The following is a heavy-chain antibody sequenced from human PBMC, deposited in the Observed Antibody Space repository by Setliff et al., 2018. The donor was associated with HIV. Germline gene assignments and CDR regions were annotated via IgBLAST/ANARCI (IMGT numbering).Heavy chain of an antibody. Sequence: SETLSLTCTVSGGSISSGGYYWSWIRQHPGKGLEWIGYIYYSGSTYYNPSLKSRVTISVDTSKNQFSLKLSSVTAADTAAYYCARGVNPDYGDSWFDPWGQGTLVTVSS. CDR1: GGSISSGGYY. J-gene: IGHJ5*02. CDR2: IYYSGST. V-gene: IGHV4-31*03. D-gene: IGHD4-17*01. CDR3: ARGVNPDYGDSWFDP.